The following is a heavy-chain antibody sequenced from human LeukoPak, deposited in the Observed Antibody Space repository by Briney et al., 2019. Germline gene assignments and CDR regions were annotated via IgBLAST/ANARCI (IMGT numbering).Heavy chain of an antibody. D-gene: IGHD6-13*01. V-gene: IGHV4-39*01. J-gene: IGHJ4*02. CDR3: ANWGSSWYVGGPRIDY. Sequence: PSETLSLTCTVSGGSVSSTTYYWSWIRQPPGKGLEWIASINYSGSTYYNPSLKSRVTISVDTSENQFSLQLNSVTPEDTAVYYCANWGSSWYVGGPRIDYWGQGTLVTVSS. CDR2: INYSGST. CDR1: GGSVSSTTYY.